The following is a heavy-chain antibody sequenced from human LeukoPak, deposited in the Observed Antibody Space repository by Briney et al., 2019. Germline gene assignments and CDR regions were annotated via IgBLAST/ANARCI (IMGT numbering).Heavy chain of an antibody. D-gene: IGHD1-26*01. CDR2: ISSSGSTI. J-gene: IGHJ4*02. Sequence: GGSLRLSCAASGFTFSSYEMNWVRQAPGKGLEWVSYISSSGSTIYYADSVKGRFTISRDNAKNSLYLQMNSLRAEDTAIYYCARVCGSPHCGDYWGQGTLVTVSS. CDR3: ARVCGSPHCGDY. CDR1: GFTFSSYE. V-gene: IGHV3-48*03.